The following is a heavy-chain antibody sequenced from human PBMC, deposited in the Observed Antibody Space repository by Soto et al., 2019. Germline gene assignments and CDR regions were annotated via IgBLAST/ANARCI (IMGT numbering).Heavy chain of an antibody. J-gene: IGHJ4*02. CDR3: ATVSNYYDSSGYLYYFDY. V-gene: IGHV1-24*01. Sequence: ASVKVSCKVSGYTLTELSMHWVRQAPGKGLEWMGGFDPEDGETIYAQKFQGRVTMTEDTSTDTAYMELSSLRSEDTAVYYCATVSNYYDSSGYLYYFDYWVQGALVTVSS. CDR2: FDPEDGET. CDR1: GYTLTELS. D-gene: IGHD3-22*01.